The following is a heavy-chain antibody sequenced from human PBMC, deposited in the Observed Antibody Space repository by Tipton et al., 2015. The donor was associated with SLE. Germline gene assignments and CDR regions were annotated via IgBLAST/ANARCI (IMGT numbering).Heavy chain of an antibody. J-gene: IGHJ4*02. D-gene: IGHD4-11*01. CDR3: ARHGYSDYGIDY. Sequence: LRLSCTVSGGSISSSSYYWGWIRQPPGKGLEWIGSIYYSGSTYYNPSLKSRVTISVDTSKNQFSLKLSSVTAADTAVYYCARHGYSDYGIDYWGQGTLVTVSS. CDR1: GGSISSSSYY. CDR2: IYYSGST. V-gene: IGHV4-39*07.